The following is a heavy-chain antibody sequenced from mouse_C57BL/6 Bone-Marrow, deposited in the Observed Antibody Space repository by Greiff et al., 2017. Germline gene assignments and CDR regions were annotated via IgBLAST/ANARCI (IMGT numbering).Heavy chain of an antibody. CDR1: GYTFTSYW. V-gene: IGHV1-59*01. Sequence: QVQLQQPGAELVRPGTSVKLSCKASGYTFTSYWMHWVKQRPGQGLEWIGVIDPSDSYTNYNQKFKGKATLTVDTSSSTAYMQLSSLTSEDSAVYCCPSGDLWGQGTTLTVSS. CDR2: IDPSDSYT. J-gene: IGHJ2*01. D-gene: IGHD3-3*01. CDR3: PSGDL.